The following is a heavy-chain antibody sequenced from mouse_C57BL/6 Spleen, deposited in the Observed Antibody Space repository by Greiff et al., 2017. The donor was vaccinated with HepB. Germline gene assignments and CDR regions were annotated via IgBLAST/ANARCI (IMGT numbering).Heavy chain of an antibody. D-gene: IGHD2-5*01. V-gene: IGHV5-6*01. CDR2: ISSGGSYT. CDR1: GFTFSSYG. CDR3: ARQGYSNFSWFAY. Sequence: EVMLVESGGDLVKPGGSLKLSCAASGFTFSSYGMSWVRQTPDKRLEWVATISSGGSYTYYPDSVKERFTISRDNAKNTLYLQMSSLKSEDTAMYYCARQGYSNFSWFAYWGQGTLVTVSA. J-gene: IGHJ3*01.